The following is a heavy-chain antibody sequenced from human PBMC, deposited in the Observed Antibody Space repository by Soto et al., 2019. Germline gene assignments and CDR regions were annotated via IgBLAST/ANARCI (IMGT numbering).Heavy chain of an antibody. CDR1: GFTFSSYG. CDR3: TRVPGTSSFAY. D-gene: IGHD2-2*01. CDR2: IWSGGSKE. Sequence: ESGGGVVQPGRSLRLSCAASGFTFSSYGMHWIRQAPGKGLEWVAVIWSGGSKEHYAAPVKGRFTISKDNSTNMLYLQMSRLRAADTAVCYCTRVPGTSSFAYWGQAYLVSVPS. J-gene: IGHJ4*02. V-gene: IGHV3-33*01.